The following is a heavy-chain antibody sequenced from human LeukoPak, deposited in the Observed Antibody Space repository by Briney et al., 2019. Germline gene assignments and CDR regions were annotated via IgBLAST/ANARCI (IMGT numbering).Heavy chain of an antibody. CDR2: ISPYNGNT. V-gene: IGHV1-18*01. CDR1: GYTFTNYG. D-gene: IGHD3-10*01. CDR3: ARGLSRFGESTTAFDI. J-gene: IGHJ3*02. Sequence: ASVKVSCKASGYTFTNYGITWVRQAPGQGLGWMGWISPYNGNTKYSQKLQGRVTVTTDTSTSTAYMELRSLRSDDTAVYYCARGLSRFGESTTAFDIWGQGTMVTVSS.